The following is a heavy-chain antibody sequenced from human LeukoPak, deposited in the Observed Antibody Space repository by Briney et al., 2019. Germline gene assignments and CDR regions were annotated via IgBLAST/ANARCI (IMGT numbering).Heavy chain of an antibody. J-gene: IGHJ4*02. CDR3: ARQLRWDQYYFDY. Sequence: ASVKVSCKASGYTFTSYGFSWVRQAPGQGLEWMGWISAYNGDTKYALNLQGRVTMTTDTSTGTAYMELRSLRFDDTAVYYCARQLRWDQYYFDYWGQGTLVTVSS. CDR2: ISAYNGDT. V-gene: IGHV1-18*01. D-gene: IGHD4-23*01. CDR1: GYTFTSYG.